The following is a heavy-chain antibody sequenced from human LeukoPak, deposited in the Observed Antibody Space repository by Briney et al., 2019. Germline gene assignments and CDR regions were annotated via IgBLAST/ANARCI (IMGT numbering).Heavy chain of an antibody. CDR2: IYSGGKT. J-gene: IGHJ4*02. V-gene: IGHV3-66*02. CDR1: GFIVSSDY. Sequence: GGSLRLSCAASGFIVSSDYMSWVRQGPGKGLEWVSVIYSGGKTYYADSVKGRFTISRDDSKNTLYLQMNSLTSEDTAVYYCARESSSGYYLPYWGQGTLVTVSS. CDR3: ARESSSGYYLPY. D-gene: IGHD3-22*01.